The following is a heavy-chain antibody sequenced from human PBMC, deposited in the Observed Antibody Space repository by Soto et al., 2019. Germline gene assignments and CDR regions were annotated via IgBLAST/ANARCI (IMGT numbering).Heavy chain of an antibody. Sequence: EVQLVESGGGLVQPGGSLRLSCAASGLSVSNNYIAWVRQAPGEGLEWVSVLYSGGGTHFADSVKGRFTISRDNSKNTVYLQMNSLRAGDTAVYYCARSEYSYGHLDYWGQGTRVTVSS. CDR1: GLSVSNNY. V-gene: IGHV3-66*01. J-gene: IGHJ4*02. CDR3: ARSEYSYGHLDY. D-gene: IGHD5-18*01. CDR2: LYSGGGT.